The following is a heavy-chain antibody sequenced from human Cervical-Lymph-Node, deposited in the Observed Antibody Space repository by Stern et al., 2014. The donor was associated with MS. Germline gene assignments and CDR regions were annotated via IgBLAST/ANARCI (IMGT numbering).Heavy chain of an antibody. CDR2: INPLLVTP. CDR1: GDNFIST. Sequence: VQLVESGAEVKKPGSSVKVSCKSSGDNFISTISWVRQAPGQGLEWMGRINPLLVTPNYVQKFQGRVSTTAVVSTTTVYMELSNLRSEDTAVYFCTRDQGGIAADWGQGTLVTVSS. V-gene: IGHV1-69*18. D-gene: IGHD6-13*01. CDR3: TRDQGGIAAD. J-gene: IGHJ4*02.